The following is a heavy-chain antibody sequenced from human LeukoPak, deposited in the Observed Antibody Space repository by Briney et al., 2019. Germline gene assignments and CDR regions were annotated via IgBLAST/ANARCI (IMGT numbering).Heavy chain of an antibody. D-gene: IGHD4-17*01. Sequence: SETLSLTCTVSGGSISSYYWSWIRRPPGKGLEWIGYIYYSGSTNYNPSLKSRVTISVDTSKNQFSLKLSSVTAADTAVYYCARDRYGDSPYWGQGTLVTVSS. CDR3: ARDRYGDSPY. CDR1: GGSISSYY. J-gene: IGHJ4*02. CDR2: IYYSGST. V-gene: IGHV4-59*01.